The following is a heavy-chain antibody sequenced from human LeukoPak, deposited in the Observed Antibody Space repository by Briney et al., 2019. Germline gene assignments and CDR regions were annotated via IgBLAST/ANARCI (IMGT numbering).Heavy chain of an antibody. V-gene: IGHV4-34*01. D-gene: IGHD4/OR15-4a*01. J-gene: IGHJ6*03. CDR2: INHSGST. CDR1: GGSFSGYY. Sequence: PSETLSLTCAVYGGSFSGYYWSWLRQPPGKGLEWLGEINHSGSTNYNPSLKSRVTISVDTSKNQFSLKLSSVTAADTAVYYCARVRVPRIYYYYYMDVWGKGTTVTVSS. CDR3: ARVRVPRIYYYYYMDV.